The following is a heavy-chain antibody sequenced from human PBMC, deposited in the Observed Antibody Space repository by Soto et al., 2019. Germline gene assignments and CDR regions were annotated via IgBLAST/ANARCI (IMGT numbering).Heavy chain of an antibody. D-gene: IGHD3-10*01. CDR2: ILNDGSNR. CDR1: EFTFSNYG. CDR3: ARDDEYSGNGMDV. Sequence: QVQVVESGGGVVQPGRSLRLSCAASEFTFSNYGMHWVRQAPGKGLEWVADILNDGSNRYHADSVKDRFTISRDNSKNTLYLQMNSLRAEDTAVYYCARDDEYSGNGMDVWGQGTTVTVS. J-gene: IGHJ6*02. V-gene: IGHV3-33*01.